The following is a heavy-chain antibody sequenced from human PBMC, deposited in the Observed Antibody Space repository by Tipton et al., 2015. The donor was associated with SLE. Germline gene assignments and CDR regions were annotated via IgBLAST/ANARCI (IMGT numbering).Heavy chain of an antibody. J-gene: IGHJ3*02. D-gene: IGHD2-15*01. CDR1: GYSFTNNW. V-gene: IGHV5-51*03. CDR3: ASLHCSGGSCYGGAVDI. Sequence: QLVQSGAEVKKSGESLKISCKGSGYSFTNNWIGWVRQMPGKGLEWMGIIYLGDSETRYSPSFQGQVSISADKSISSAYLQWSSLKASDTAMYYCASLHCSGGSCYGGAVDIWGQGTMVTVSS. CDR2: IYLGDSET.